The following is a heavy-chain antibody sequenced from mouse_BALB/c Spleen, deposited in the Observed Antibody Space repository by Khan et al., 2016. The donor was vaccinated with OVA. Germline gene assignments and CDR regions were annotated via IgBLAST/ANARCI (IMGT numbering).Heavy chain of an antibody. J-gene: IGHJ2*01. Sequence: EVKLEVSGPGLVKPSQSLSLTCTVIGYSITSGYGWNWIRQFPGNKLEWMGYISYSGSTNYNPSLKSRISITRDTSKNQFFLQLNSVTTEDTATXYCARTAMIKYWGQGTTLTVSS. CDR3: ARTAMIKY. D-gene: IGHD1-2*01. CDR2: ISYSGST. CDR1: GYSITSGYG. V-gene: IGHV3-2*02.